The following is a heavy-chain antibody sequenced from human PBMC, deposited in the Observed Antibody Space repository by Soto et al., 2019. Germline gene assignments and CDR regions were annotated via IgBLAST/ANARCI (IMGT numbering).Heavy chain of an antibody. CDR2: ISGSGGST. D-gene: IGHD6-13*01. V-gene: IGHV3-23*01. J-gene: IGHJ6*02. Sequence: GGSLRLSCAASGFTFSSYAMSWVRQAPGKGLEWVSAISGSGGSTYYADSVKGRFTISRDNSKNTLYLQMNSLRAEDTAVYYCAKGRHGPNSSSWYLGGYYYYYGMDVWGQGTTVTVSS. CDR3: AKGRHGPNSSSWYLGGYYYYYGMDV. CDR1: GFTFSSYA.